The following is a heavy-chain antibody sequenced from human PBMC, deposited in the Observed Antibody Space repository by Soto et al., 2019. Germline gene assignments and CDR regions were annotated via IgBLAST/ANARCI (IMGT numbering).Heavy chain of an antibody. Sequence: EVQLLESGGGLVQPGGSLRLSCAASGFTFSSYEMNWVRQAPGKGLEWVSFISSSGSTIYYADSVKGRFSISRDNAKNSLYLKMNSLRAEDTAVYYCVYGYYFDYWGQGTLVTVSS. CDR1: GFTFSSYE. CDR2: ISSSGSTI. V-gene: IGHV3-48*03. CDR3: VYGYYFDY. J-gene: IGHJ4*02. D-gene: IGHD3-10*01.